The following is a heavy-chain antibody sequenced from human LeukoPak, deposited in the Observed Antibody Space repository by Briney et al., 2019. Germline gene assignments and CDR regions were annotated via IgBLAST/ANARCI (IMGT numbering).Heavy chain of an antibody. CDR3: TRDDYNDYAPDY. CDR2: ISTYTRDK. Sequence: ASVKVSCNTSGYAFNTYGISWVRHAPGQGLEWMGWISTYTRDKHFAQKFQGRVNMTTDTSTSTVYMELRSLRSDDTAVYYCTRDDYNDYAPDYWGQGTLVTVSS. CDR1: GYAFNTYG. D-gene: IGHD3-16*01. J-gene: IGHJ4*02. V-gene: IGHV1-18*01.